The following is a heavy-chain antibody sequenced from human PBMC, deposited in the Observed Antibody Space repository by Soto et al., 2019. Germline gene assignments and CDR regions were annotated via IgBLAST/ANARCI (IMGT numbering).Heavy chain of an antibody. Sequence: SVKVSCKASGGTFSSYAISWVRQAPGQGLEWMGGIIPIFRTANYAQKFQGRVTITADKSTSTAYMELSSLRSEDTAVYYCARVMDTAMVIYYYYYGMDVWGQGTTVTVSS. CDR2: IIPIFRTA. CDR3: ARVMDTAMVIYYYYYGMDV. CDR1: GGTFSSYA. D-gene: IGHD5-18*01. J-gene: IGHJ6*02. V-gene: IGHV1-69*06.